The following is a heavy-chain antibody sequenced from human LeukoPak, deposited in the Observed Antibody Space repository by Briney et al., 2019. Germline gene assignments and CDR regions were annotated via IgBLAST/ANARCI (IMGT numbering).Heavy chain of an antibody. J-gene: IGHJ6*02. D-gene: IGHD3-3*01. Sequence: KPSETLSLTCTVSGGSISSYYWSWIRQPPGKGLEWIGYIYYSGSTNYNPSLKSRVTISVDTSKNQFSLKLSSVTAADTAVYYCTRDLPPNYDFWSGYGTVGLDVWGQGTTVTVSS. CDR1: GGSISSYY. CDR2: IYYSGST. V-gene: IGHV4-59*01. CDR3: TRDLPPNYDFWSGYGTVGLDV.